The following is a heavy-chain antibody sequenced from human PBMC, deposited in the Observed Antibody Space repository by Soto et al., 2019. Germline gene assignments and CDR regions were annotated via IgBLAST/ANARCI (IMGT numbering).Heavy chain of an antibody. CDR1: GFALSNYW. CDR3: ATYSGYVLPMDV. J-gene: IGHJ6*03. CDR2: IKHDRSEI. D-gene: IGHD5-12*01. V-gene: IGHV3-7*01. Sequence: EVQLVESGGGLVRPGGSLRLSCAASGFALSNYWMTWVRQAPGKGLEGVASIKHDRSEIYYVDSVKGRFTISRDDAKNSVSLEMDSLSAEDTAVYYCATYSGYVLPMDVWGKGTMVTVSS.